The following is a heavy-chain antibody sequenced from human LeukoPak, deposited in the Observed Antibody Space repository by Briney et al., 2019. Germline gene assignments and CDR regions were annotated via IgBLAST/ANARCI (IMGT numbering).Heavy chain of an antibody. CDR2: IYYSGST. CDR1: GGSISPYY. J-gene: IGHJ4*02. V-gene: IGHV4-59*08. D-gene: IGHD2-15*01. Sequence: SETLSLTCIVSGGSISPYYWSWIRQPPGSGLEWIAYIYYSGSTSYNPSLKSRVAISVDTSNNEVSLKLSSVTAADTAVYYCARHGYCSGGSCYWDYWGQGTLVTAYS. CDR3: ARHGYCSGGSCYWDY.